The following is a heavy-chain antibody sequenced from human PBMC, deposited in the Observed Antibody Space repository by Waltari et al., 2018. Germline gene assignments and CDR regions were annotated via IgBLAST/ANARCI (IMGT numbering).Heavy chain of an antibody. Sequence: QVQLQQWGAGLLKPSETLSLTCAVYGGSFSGYYWSWIRQPPGKGLEWIGEIKDSGQNKDKPSLKSRVTISVDTSKNQFSLKLSSVTAADTAVYYCARSKPYYYGSGSSTNFDYWGQGTLVTVSS. D-gene: IGHD3-10*01. CDR1: GGSFSGYY. CDR2: IKDSGQN. CDR3: ARSKPYYYGSGSSTNFDY. J-gene: IGHJ4*02. V-gene: IGHV4-34*01.